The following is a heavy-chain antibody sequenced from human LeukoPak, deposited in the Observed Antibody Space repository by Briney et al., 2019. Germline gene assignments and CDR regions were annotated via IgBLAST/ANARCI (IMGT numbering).Heavy chain of an antibody. Sequence: GGSLRLSCAASGFTFGSSEINWMRQPPGRGQKWVSSITCDSSSIHYAATVKGRFTISRDRDSGKILVYLDMNSLRDEDTGVYYCDYRGNWGPGTLVTVSS. CDR3: DYRGN. CDR2: ITCDSSSI. V-gene: IGHV3-48*03. D-gene: IGHD3-10*01. J-gene: IGHJ1*01. CDR1: GFTFGSSE.